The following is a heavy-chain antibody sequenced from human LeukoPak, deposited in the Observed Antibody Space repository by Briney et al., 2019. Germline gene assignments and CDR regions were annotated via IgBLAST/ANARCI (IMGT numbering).Heavy chain of an antibody. J-gene: IGHJ6*03. CDR3: ARRPNSSSSNYYYYYYMDV. D-gene: IGHD6-6*01. Sequence: SETLSLTCAVYGGSFSGYYWSWIRQPPGKGLEWIGEINHSGSTNYNPSLKSRVTISVDTSKNQFSLKLSSVTAADTAVYYCARRPNSSSSNYYYYYYMDVWGRGTTVTVSS. V-gene: IGHV4-34*01. CDR2: INHSGST. CDR1: GGSFSGYY.